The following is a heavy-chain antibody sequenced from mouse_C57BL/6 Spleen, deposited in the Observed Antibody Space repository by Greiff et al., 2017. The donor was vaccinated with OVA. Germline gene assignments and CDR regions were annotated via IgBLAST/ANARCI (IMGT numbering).Heavy chain of an antibody. D-gene: IGHD1-1*01. Sequence: EVQLQQSGPELVKPGASVKISCKASGYSFTDYNMNWVKQSNGTSLEWIGVINPNYGTTSYNQKFKGKATLTVDQSSRTAYMLLHCLTSVDSAVYYCARFYWYYFDYWGQGTTLTVSS. J-gene: IGHJ2*01. CDR2: INPNYGTT. CDR3: ARFYWYYFDY. CDR1: GYSFTDYN. V-gene: IGHV1-39*01.